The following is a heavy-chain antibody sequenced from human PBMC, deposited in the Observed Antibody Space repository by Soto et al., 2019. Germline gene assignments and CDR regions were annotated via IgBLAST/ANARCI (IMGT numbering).Heavy chain of an antibody. Sequence: SETLSLTCTVSGGSMSSYYWDWIRQPPGKRLEWIGNINYSGSTNYNPSLKSRVTISVDTSKNQLSLKLTSVTAAVTAVYYCARGGGSSGVWGQGNLVTVSS. CDR3: ARGGGSSGV. J-gene: IGHJ4*02. CDR2: INYSGST. D-gene: IGHD2-15*01. V-gene: IGHV4-59*01. CDR1: GGSMSSYY.